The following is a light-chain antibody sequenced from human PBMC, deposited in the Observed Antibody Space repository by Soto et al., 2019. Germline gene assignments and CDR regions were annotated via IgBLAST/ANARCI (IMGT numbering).Light chain of an antibody. CDR3: QQYNNWPPIT. J-gene: IGKJ5*01. CDR2: GAS. CDR1: QSVNSN. Sequence: EIVMTQSPATLSLSPGERATLSCQASQSVNSNLAWYQQKPGQAPTLLIYGASTRAPGFPARFSGSGSGTEFTLTISSLQSEDFAVYYCQQYNNWPPITVGQGTRLEI. V-gene: IGKV3-15*01.